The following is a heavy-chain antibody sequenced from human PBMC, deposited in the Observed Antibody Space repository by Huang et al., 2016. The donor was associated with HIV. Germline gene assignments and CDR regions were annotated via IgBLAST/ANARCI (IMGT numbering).Heavy chain of an antibody. CDR3: ARASGRIQLPGGYFDL. J-gene: IGHJ2*01. D-gene: IGHD1-1*01. CDR1: GGTFSSLA. Sequence: QVQLVQSAAEVKKPGSSVKVSCEASGGTFSSLAISWVRQAPGQALGWMGGIIPICGTTNYTQEFQGRVTITADESSSTAYMGLRSLRSEDTAVYYCARASGRIQLPGGYFDLWGRGTLVTVSS. CDR2: IIPICGTT. V-gene: IGHV1-69*01.